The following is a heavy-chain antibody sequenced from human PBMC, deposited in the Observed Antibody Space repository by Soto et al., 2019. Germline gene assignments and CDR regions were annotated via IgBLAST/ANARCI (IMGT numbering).Heavy chain of an antibody. V-gene: IGHV6-1*01. CDR3: ARDPPAFHSAFDY. Sequence: SPTLSLTCAISGDSVSNNGAAWNWIRQSPSRGLEWLGRTYYRSKWYYDYAVSVKSRMTINPDTSKNQFSLQLTSVTPEDTAVYFCARDPPAFHSAFDYWGQGTVVTVSS. CDR2: TYYRSKWYY. CDR1: GDSVSNNGAA. J-gene: IGHJ4*02. D-gene: IGHD4-4*01.